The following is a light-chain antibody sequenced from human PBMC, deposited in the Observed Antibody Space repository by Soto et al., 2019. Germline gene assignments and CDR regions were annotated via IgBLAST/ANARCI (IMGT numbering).Light chain of an antibody. CDR2: AAS. V-gene: IGKV1-12*01. CDR3: HPVNSFPPYT. Sequence: DIQMNQSPSSVSASVGDRVTITCLASQGISSSLAWYQQKPGKAPKHLIYAASSLQSGVPSRFSGSGSATDFTLSISSLQPEDCLTYCCHPVNSFPPYTFGQGTKLEIK. CDR1: QGISSS. J-gene: IGKJ2*01.